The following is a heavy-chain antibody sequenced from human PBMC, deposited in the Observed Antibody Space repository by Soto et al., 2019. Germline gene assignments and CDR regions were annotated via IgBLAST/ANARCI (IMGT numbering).Heavy chain of an antibody. J-gene: IGHJ5*01. V-gene: IGHV3-23*01. CDR1: GFTFSSYA. CDR2: ISGDGDNT. CDR3: AKNPHYDFWSGSPNWFDP. D-gene: IGHD3-3*01. Sequence: GGCLGLACAASGFTFSSYAVGWVRQSQGKGLEWVSSISGDGDNTHYADSVKGRFTISRDTSKNTLYLQMYSLRGEDTAVYYCAKNPHYDFWSGSPNWFDPWGQGTLVTVSS.